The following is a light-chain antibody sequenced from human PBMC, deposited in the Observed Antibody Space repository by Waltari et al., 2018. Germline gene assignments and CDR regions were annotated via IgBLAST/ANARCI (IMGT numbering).Light chain of an antibody. Sequence: QSALTQPASVSGSPGQSITISCTGTNSDIGGYNFVSWYQQHPGKAPRLMIYDVNKRPSGVSNRVSGSKSGNTASLTIAGLQADDEADYYCTSFTSTTSYVVVGGGTNLTV. CDR3: TSFTSTTSYVV. CDR2: DVN. J-gene: IGLJ2*01. CDR1: NSDIGGYNF. V-gene: IGLV2-14*03.